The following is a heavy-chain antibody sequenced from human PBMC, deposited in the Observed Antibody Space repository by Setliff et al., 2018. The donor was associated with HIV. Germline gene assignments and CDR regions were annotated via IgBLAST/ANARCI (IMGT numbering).Heavy chain of an antibody. CDR3: ATKVKVTLARGVHYRYYYYMDV. CDR2: INHSGST. CDR1: GGSFSDYF. D-gene: IGHD3-10*01. Sequence: PSETLSLTCAVYGGSFSDYFLTWIRQPPGKGLEWVGDINHSGSTNYHPSLKSRVTISLDTSKNQFSLKLNSVTAADTAVYYCATKVKVTLARGVHYRYYYYMDVWGKGTTVTVSS. V-gene: IGHV4-34*01. J-gene: IGHJ6*03.